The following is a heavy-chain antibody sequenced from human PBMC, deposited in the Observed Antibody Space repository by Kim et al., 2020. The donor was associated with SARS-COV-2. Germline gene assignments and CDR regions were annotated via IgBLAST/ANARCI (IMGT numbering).Heavy chain of an antibody. CDR2: A. J-gene: IGHJ4*02. D-gene: IGHD3-10*01. V-gene: IGHV1-69*01. CDR3: ARDFSPTGTND. Sequence: ANYAQKFQGRVTLTADESTSTAYMELSSLSSEDTAVYYCARDFSPTGTNDWGQGTLVTVSS.